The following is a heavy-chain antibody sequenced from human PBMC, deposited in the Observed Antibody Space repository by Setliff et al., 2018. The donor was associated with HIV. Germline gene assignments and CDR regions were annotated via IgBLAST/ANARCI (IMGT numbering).Heavy chain of an antibody. Sequence: GGSLRLSCAASGFTYSSYWMGWVRQAPGKGLEWVANIKQDGSEKYYVDSVKGRFTISRDNAKNSLYLQMNSLTPEDTAVYYCGKDWGQHGVGAKNEYWGKGILVTVSS. J-gene: IGHJ4*02. CDR2: IKQDGSEK. CDR1: GFTYSSYW. V-gene: IGHV3-7*01. D-gene: IGHD1-26*01. CDR3: GKDWGQHGVGAKNEY.